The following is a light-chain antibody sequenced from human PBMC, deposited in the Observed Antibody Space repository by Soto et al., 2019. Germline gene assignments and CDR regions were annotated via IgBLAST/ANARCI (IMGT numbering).Light chain of an antibody. CDR1: QSVSYY. V-gene: IGKV3D-15*01. CDR3: QQYDNWPPLT. J-gene: IGKJ4*01. CDR2: DAS. Sequence: EIVLTQSPGTLSLSPGERATLSCRASQSVSYYLAWYQQKPGQAPRLLIYDASSRATGVPDRFSGSGSGTDFTLTISSLQSEDFAVYYCQQYDNWPPLTFGGGTKVEIK.